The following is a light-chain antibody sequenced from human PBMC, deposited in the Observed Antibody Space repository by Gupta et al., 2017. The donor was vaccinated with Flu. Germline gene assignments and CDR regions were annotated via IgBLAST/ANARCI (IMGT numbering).Light chain of an antibody. CDR2: KAS. V-gene: IGKV1-5*03. CDR3: QHYNNYPIT. J-gene: IGKJ4*01. CDR1: QTISSW. Sequence: PSTLSASVGDRVTITCRASQTISSWLAWYQQKPGKAPKLLIYKASSLERGVPSRFSGSGSGTEFTLTISSLQPDDFATYYCQHYNNYPITFGGGTKVEIK.